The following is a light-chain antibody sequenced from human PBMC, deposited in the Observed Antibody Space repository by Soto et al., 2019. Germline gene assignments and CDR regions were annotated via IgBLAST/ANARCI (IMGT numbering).Light chain of an antibody. CDR2: KAS. CDR1: QSISSW. V-gene: IGKV1-5*03. Sequence: DIQMTQSPSTLSASVGDRVTITCRASQSISSWLAWYQQKPGKAPKLLIYKASSLESGVPSRFSGSGSGTEFTLTINSLQPDDFASYYCQQYNATFGEGTKVEIK. J-gene: IGKJ1*01. CDR3: QQYNAT.